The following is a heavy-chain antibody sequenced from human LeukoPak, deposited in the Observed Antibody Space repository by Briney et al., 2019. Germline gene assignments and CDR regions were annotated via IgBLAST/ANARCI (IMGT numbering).Heavy chain of an antibody. CDR2: IYSGGST. CDR1: GFTVSSNY. V-gene: IGHV3-66*01. CDR3: ARDPFGDYGRGSVHLDY. D-gene: IGHD4-17*01. J-gene: IGHJ4*02. Sequence: GGSLRLSCAASGFTVSSNYMSWVRQAPGKGLEWVSVIYSGGSTYYADSVKGRFTISRDNSKNTLYLQMNSLRAEDTAVYYCARDPFGDYGRGSVHLDYWGQGTLVTVSS.